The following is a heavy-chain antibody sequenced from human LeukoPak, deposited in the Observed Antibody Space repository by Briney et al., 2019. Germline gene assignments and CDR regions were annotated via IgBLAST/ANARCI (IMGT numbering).Heavy chain of an antibody. V-gene: IGHV3-23*01. CDR1: GFTFSSYA. Sequence: GGSLRLSCAASGFTFSSYAMIWVRKSPGKGLEWVSALSGSGGRTYYADSVQGRFTISRDNSQNTLYLQMNSLRAEDTAVYYCALPSAGGFENYYYGMDVWGQGTTVTVSS. D-gene: IGHD3-10*01. J-gene: IGHJ6*02. CDR3: ALPSAGGFENYYYGMDV. CDR2: LSGSGGRT.